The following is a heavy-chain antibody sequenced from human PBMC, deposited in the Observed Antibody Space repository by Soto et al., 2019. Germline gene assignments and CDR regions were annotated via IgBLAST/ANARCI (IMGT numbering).Heavy chain of an antibody. Sequence: EVQLLESGGGLKQPGGSLRLSCAASGFTFSSYAMSWVRQAPGKGLEWVSAIGGSGGNTYYADSVKGRFTISRDNSKNTVYLQVKSLRAEDTAVYYCAKDDYGDYGGRDWGQGTLVTVSS. CDR2: IGGSGGNT. CDR3: AKDDYGDYGGRD. J-gene: IGHJ4*02. CDR1: GFTFSSYA. D-gene: IGHD4-17*01. V-gene: IGHV3-23*01.